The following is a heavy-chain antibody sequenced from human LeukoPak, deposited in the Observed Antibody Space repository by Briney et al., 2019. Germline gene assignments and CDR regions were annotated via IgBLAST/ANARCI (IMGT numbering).Heavy chain of an antibody. J-gene: IGHJ4*02. Sequence: GGSLRLSCAASGFTSSSHWMHWVRQAPGKGLVWVSRINGDGSTINYADAVKGRFTISRDNAKNSLYLQMNSLRAEDTAVYYCARDKLAVAGSADYWGQGTLVTVSS. CDR2: INGDGSTI. V-gene: IGHV3-74*01. D-gene: IGHD6-19*01. CDR1: GFTSSSHW. CDR3: ARDKLAVAGSADY.